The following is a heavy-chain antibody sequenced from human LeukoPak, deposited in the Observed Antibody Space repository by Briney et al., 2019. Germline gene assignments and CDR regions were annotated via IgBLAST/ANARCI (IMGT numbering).Heavy chain of an antibody. CDR2: IYYSGST. J-gene: IGHJ4*02. CDR1: GGSISSYS. D-gene: IGHD3-3*01. V-gene: IGHV4-59*12. CDR3: ARALWSGYYTPFDFDY. Sequence: SETLSLTCTVSGGSISSYSWSWIRQPPGKGLEWIGYIYYSGSTNYNPSLKSRVTISVDTSKNQFSLKLSSVTAADTAVYYCARALWSGYYTPFDFDYWGQGTLVTVSS.